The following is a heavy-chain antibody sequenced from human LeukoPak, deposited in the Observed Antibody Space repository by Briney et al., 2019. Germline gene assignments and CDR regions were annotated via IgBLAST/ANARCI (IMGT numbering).Heavy chain of an antibody. Sequence: GGSLRLSCAASGFTFSSYAMSWVRQAPGKGLEWVSAISGSGGSTYYADSVKGRFTISRDNSKNTLYLQMNSLRDEDTAVYYCAKVGEGGSYLTYYYYMDVWGKGTTVTVSS. CDR2: ISGSGGST. CDR3: AKVGEGGSYLTYYYYMDV. D-gene: IGHD1-26*01. CDR1: GFTFSSYA. V-gene: IGHV3-23*01. J-gene: IGHJ6*03.